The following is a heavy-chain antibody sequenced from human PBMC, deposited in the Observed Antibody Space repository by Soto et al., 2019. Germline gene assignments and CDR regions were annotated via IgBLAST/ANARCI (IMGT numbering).Heavy chain of an antibody. J-gene: IGHJ4*02. CDR2: MSYDESKK. CDR1: GFTFSSYG. Sequence: PGGSLRLSCAASGFTFSSYGMHWVRQAPGKGLEWVAVMSYDESKKYYADSVKGRFTISRDTSKNTLVLEMNNLRVEDTAVYYCAKDRRDGDFMHILVVDFWGQGALVTVSS. V-gene: IGHV3-30*18. CDR3: AKDRRDGDFMHILVVDF. D-gene: IGHD2-15*01.